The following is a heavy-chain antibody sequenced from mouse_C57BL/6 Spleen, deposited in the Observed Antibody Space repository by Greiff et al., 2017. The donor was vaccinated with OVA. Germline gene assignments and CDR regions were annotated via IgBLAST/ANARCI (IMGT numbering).Heavy chain of an antibody. D-gene: IGHD4-1*01. CDR2: INPNNGGT. CDR1: GYTFTDYY. Sequence: EVQLQQSGPELVKPGASVKISCKASGYTFTDYYMNWVKQSHGKSLEWIGDINPNNGGTSYNQKFKGKATLTVDKSSSTADMELRSLTSEDSAVYYCARLTGTGGMDYWGQGTSVTVSS. J-gene: IGHJ4*01. CDR3: ARLTGTGGMDY. V-gene: IGHV1-26*01.